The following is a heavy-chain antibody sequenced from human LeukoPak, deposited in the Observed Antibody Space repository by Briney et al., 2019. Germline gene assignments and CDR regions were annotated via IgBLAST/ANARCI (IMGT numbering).Heavy chain of an antibody. CDR2: INPNSGGT. V-gene: IGHV1-2*04. CDR1: GYTFTGYY. J-gene: IGHJ6*02. Sequence: ASVKVSCTASGYTFTGYYMHWVRQAPGQGLEWMGWINPNSGGTNYAQKFQGWVTMTRDTSISTAYMELSRLRSDDTAVYYCARDHTRDYYYYGMDVWGQGTTVTVSS. CDR3: ARDHTRDYYYYGMDV.